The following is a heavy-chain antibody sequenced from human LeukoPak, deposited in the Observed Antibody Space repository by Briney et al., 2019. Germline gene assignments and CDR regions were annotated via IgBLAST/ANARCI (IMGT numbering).Heavy chain of an antibody. CDR3: ARAKIVSFNWCDP. J-gene: IGHJ5*02. V-gene: IGHV3-74*01. CDR1: GFTFSSYW. D-gene: IGHD3-22*01. Sequence: PGGSLRLSCAASGFTFSSYWMHWVRQAPGKGLVWVSRINSDGSSTSYADSVKGRFTISRDNAKNTLYLQMNSLRAEDTAVYYCARAKIVSFNWCDPWGQGTLVTVSS. CDR2: INSDGSST.